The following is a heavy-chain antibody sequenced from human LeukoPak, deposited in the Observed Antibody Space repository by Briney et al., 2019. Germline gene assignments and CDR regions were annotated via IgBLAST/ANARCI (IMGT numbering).Heavy chain of an antibody. V-gene: IGHV4-4*07. CDR3: ARVRLWFGDHLDDY. J-gene: IGHJ4*02. Sequence: SETLSLTCTVSGGSISSYYLSWIRQPAGKGLEWIGRIYTSGSTNYNPSLKSRVTMSVDTSKNQFSLRLTSVTAADTAVYYCARVRLWFGDHLDDYWGQGTLVTASS. CDR2: IYTSGST. CDR1: GGSISSYY. D-gene: IGHD3-10*01.